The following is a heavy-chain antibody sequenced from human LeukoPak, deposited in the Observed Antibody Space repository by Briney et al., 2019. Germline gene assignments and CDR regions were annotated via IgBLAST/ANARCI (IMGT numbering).Heavy chain of an antibody. Sequence: SQTLSLTCTVSGGSISSGGYYWSWIRQHPGKGLEWNGYIYYSGSTYYNPSLKSRVTISVDTSKNQFSLKLSSVTAADTAVYYCARESAGSGVDYWGQGTLVTVSS. CDR3: ARESAGSGVDY. D-gene: IGHD3-10*01. CDR1: GGSISSGGYY. V-gene: IGHV4-31*03. J-gene: IGHJ4*02. CDR2: IYYSGST.